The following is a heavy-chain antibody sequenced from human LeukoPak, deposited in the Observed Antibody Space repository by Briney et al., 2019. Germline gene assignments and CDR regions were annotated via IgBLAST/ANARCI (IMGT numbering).Heavy chain of an antibody. J-gene: IGHJ4*02. CDR2: ISGSGGST. V-gene: IGHV3-23*01. D-gene: IGHD3-22*01. CDR1: GFTFSSYA. Sequence: PGGSLRLSCAASGFTFSSYAMSWVRQAPGKGLEWVSAISGSGGSTYYADSVKGRFTISRDNSKNTLYLQMNSLRAEDTAVYYCAKGNLDSRGYYVNWGQATLVTVSS. CDR3: AKGNLDSRGYYVN.